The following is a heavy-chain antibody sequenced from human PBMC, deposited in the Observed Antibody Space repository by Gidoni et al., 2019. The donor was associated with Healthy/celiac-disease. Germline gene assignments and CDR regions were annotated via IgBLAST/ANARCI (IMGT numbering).Heavy chain of an antibody. CDR3: ARIPQTYYDFWSGNDAFDI. CDR2: IIPIFGTA. V-gene: IGHV1-69*01. D-gene: IGHD3-3*01. CDR1: GGTFSSYA. Sequence: QVQLVQSGAEVKKPGSSVKVSCKASGGTFSSYAISWVRQAPGQGLEWMGGIIPIFGTANYAQKFQGRVTITADESTSTAYMELSSLRSEDTAVYYCARIPQTYYDFWSGNDAFDIWGQGTMVTVSS. J-gene: IGHJ3*02.